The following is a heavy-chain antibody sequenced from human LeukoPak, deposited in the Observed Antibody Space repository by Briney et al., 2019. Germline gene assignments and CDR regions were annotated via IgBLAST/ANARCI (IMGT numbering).Heavy chain of an antibody. D-gene: IGHD3-3*01. CDR1: GYTFIGYY. Sequence: ASVKVSCKASGYTFIGYYIHWVRQAPGQGFEWMGCINPNSGGTNYARKFQGRVTITRDTSINTAYMELSGLRSDDTAVYYCARMHTIFGPNWGQGTLVTVSS. CDR3: ARMHTIFGPN. V-gene: IGHV1-2*02. CDR2: INPNSGGT. J-gene: IGHJ4*02.